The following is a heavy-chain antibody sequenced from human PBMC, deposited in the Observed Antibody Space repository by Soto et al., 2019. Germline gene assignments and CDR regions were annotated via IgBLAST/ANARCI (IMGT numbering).Heavy chain of an antibody. V-gene: IGHV1-69*13. CDR2: IIPIFGTA. D-gene: IGHD6-13*01. CDR3: ARGRYSSSWYYFDY. Sequence: SVKVSCTASGCTFSSYAISWVRQAPGQGLEWMGGIIPIFGTANYAQKFQGRVTITADESTSTAYMELSSLRSEDTAVYYCARGRYSSSWYYFDYWGQGTLVTVSS. J-gene: IGHJ4*02. CDR1: GCTFSSYA.